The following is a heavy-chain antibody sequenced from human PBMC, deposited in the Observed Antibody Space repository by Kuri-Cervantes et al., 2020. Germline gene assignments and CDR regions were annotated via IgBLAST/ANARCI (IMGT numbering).Heavy chain of an antibody. D-gene: IGHD2-2*01. V-gene: IGHV3-21*01. CDR1: GFTFSSYS. CDR3: ARGIVVVPAAMDGFDP. Sequence: GESLKISCAASGFTFSSYSMNWVRQAPGKGLEWVSSISSSSSYIYYADSVKGRFTISRDNAKNSLYLQMNSLRAEDTAVYYCARGIVVVPAAMDGFDPWGQGTLVTVSS. J-gene: IGHJ5*02. CDR2: ISSSSSYI.